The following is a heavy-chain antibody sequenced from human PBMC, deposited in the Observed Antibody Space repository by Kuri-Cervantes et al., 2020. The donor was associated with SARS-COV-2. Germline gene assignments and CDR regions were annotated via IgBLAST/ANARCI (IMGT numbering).Heavy chain of an antibody. CDR3: ARDRSWYDSSGVDAFDI. J-gene: IGHJ3*02. Sequence: SQTLSLTCAVSGYSISSGYYWGWIRQPPGKGLEWIGSIYHSGSTYYNPSLKSRVAISVDTSKNQFSLKLSSVTAADTAVYYCARDRSWYDSSGVDAFDIWGQGTRVTGSS. V-gene: IGHV4-38-2*02. D-gene: IGHD3-22*01. CDR1: GYSISSGYY. CDR2: IYHSGST.